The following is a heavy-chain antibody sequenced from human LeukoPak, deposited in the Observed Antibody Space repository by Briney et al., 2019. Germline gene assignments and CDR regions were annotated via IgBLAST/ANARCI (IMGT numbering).Heavy chain of an antibody. V-gene: IGHV1-3*01. CDR1: GYTFTNHV. CDR3: ARDDCGDTCYPGGY. Sequence: ASVKVSWKASGYTFTNHVVHWVRQAPGQRPEWMGWINAGNGDTKYSQNFQGRVTITRDTSASTAYMELSSLTSEDTALYYCARDDCGDTCYPGGYWGQGTLVTVSS. D-gene: IGHD2-21*01. CDR2: INAGNGDT. J-gene: IGHJ4*02.